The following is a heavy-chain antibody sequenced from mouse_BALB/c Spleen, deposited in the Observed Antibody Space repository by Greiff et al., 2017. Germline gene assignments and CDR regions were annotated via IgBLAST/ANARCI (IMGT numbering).Heavy chain of an antibody. Sequence: VHLVESGPGLVAPSQSLSITCTVSGFSLTSYGVHWVRQPPGKGLEWLGVIWAGGSTNYNSALMSRLSISKDNSKSQVFLKMNSLQTDDTAMYYCARDGGYYRYDGYFDYWGQGTTLTVSS. CDR2: IWAGGST. V-gene: IGHV2-9*02. CDR3: ARDGGYYRYDGYFDY. J-gene: IGHJ2*01. CDR1: GFSLTSYG. D-gene: IGHD2-14*01.